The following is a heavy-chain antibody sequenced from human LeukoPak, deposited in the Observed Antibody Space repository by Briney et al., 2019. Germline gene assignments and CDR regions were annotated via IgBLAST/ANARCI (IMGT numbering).Heavy chain of an antibody. J-gene: IGHJ5*02. CDR1: GFTSKTSA. V-gene: IGHV3-23*01. CDR3: AKDDPLLLSRADP. D-gene: IGHD2-21*01. CDR2: ISRSGDGT. Sequence: PGGSLRLSCAVSGFTSKTSAMSWVRQAPGKGLEWVSGISRSGDGTYYAASVKGRFTISRDKFKEVLYLQMDSLRADDTAIYYCAKDDPLLLSRADPWGPGTLVTVSS.